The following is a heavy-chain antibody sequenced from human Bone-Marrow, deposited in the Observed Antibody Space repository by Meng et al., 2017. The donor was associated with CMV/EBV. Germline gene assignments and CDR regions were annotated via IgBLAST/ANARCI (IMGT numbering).Heavy chain of an antibody. CDR3: AKDLPHASFDY. Sequence: LSLTCAASGFTFSSYEMNWVRQAPGKGLEWVSYISSSGSTIYYADSVKGRFTISRDNAKNSLYLQMNSLRAEDTAVYYCAKDLPHASFDYWGQGMRVTGYS. D-gene: IGHD5/OR15-5a*01. V-gene: IGHV3-48*03. CDR1: GFTFSSYE. J-gene: IGHJ4*02. CDR2: ISSSGSTI.